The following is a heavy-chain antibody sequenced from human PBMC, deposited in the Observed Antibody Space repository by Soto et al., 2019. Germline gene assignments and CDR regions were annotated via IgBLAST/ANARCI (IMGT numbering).Heavy chain of an antibody. CDR2: INPNSGGT. D-gene: IGHD4-4*01. J-gene: IGHJ5*02. Sequence: ASVKVSCKASGYTFTGYYMHWVRQAPGQGLEWMGWINPNSGGTNYAQKFQGWVTMTRDTSISTAYMELSRLRSDDTAVYYCAKDSGEYSHRLRANWFDPWGQGTLVTVSS. CDR3: AKDSGEYSHRLRANWFDP. CDR1: GYTFTGYY. V-gene: IGHV1-2*04.